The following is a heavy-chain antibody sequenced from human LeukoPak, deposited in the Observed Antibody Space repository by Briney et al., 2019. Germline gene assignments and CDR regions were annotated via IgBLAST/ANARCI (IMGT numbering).Heavy chain of an antibody. CDR2: ISSDGINT. CDR1: GFAFNTYA. D-gene: IGHD3-22*01. Sequence: PGGSLRLSCAASGFAFNTYALHWVRQAPGKGLEWVAIISSDGINTYYADSVEGRFSISRDNSKNMLYLQMDSLRAEDTAMYYCAGDLRPADTTGYYSHFDYWGQGTLVTVSS. J-gene: IGHJ4*02. V-gene: IGHV3-30*04. CDR3: AGDLRPADTTGYYSHFDY.